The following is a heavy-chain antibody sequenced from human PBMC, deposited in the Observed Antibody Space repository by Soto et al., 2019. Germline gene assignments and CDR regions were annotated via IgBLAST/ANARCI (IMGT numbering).Heavy chain of an antibody. D-gene: IGHD3-22*01. J-gene: IGHJ4*02. CDR1: GYTFTSYY. V-gene: IGHV1-46*03. CDR3: ARVSDYYDSSRYYFDY. Sequence: GASVKVSCKASGYTFTSYYMHWVRQAPGQGLEWMGIINPSGGSTSYAQKFQGRVTMTRDTSTSTVYMELSSLRSEDTAVYYCARVSDYYDSSRYYFDYWGQGTLVTVSS. CDR2: INPSGGST.